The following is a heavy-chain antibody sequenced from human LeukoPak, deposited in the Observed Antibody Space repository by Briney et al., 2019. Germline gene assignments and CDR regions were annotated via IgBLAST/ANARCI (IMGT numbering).Heavy chain of an antibody. D-gene: IGHD1-26*01. CDR2: ISSSGST. J-gene: IGHJ6*03. V-gene: IGHV4-61*02. CDR3: ARLGRVGASHYYYYMDV. CDR1: GDSISSGDYY. Sequence: SETLSLTCTLSGDSISSGDYYWSWIRQPAGKGLEWIGRISSSGSTNYNPSLKSRVTISVDTSKNQFSLKLSSVTAADTAMYYCARLGRVGASHYYYYMDVWGKGTTVTISS.